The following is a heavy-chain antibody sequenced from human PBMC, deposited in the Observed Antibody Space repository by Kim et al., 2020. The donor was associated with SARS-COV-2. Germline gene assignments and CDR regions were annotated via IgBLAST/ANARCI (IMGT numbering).Heavy chain of an antibody. D-gene: IGHD1-26*01. CDR3: TRDLEIVGATGMLDRDGGYGMDV. J-gene: IGHJ6*02. V-gene: IGHV3-49*04. CDR1: GFTFGDYA. Sequence: GGSLRLSCTASGFTFGDYAMSWVRQAPGKGLEWVGFIRSKAYGGTTEYAASVKGRFTISRDDSKSIAYLQMNSLKTEDTAVYYCTRDLEIVGATGMLDRDGGYGMDVWGQGTTVTVSS. CDR2: IRSKAYGGTT.